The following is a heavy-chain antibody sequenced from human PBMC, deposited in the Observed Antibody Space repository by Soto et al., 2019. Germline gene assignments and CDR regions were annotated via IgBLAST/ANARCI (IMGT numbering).Heavy chain of an antibody. CDR1: GFTFSSYA. D-gene: IGHD3-3*01. CDR3: ARASLRFLEWLFYYFDS. J-gene: IGHJ4*02. CDR2: ISSSSSYI. Sequence: GGSLRLSCAASGFTFSSYAMSWVRQAPGKGLEWVSSISSSSSYIYYADSVKGRFTISRDNAKNSLYLQMNSLRAEDTAVYYCARASLRFLEWLFYYFDSWGRGPRFPVS. V-gene: IGHV3-21*01.